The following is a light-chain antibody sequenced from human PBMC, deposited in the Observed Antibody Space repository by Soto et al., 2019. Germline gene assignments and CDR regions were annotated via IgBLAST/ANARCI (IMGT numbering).Light chain of an antibody. CDR3: SSFTSSSTLV. Sequence: QSVLTQPASVSGSPGQSITISCNGTSSDVGGYNYVSWYQQHPGKAPKFIIYDVSNRPSGVSNRFSGSKSGNTASLTISGLQAEDEADYYCSSFTSSSTLVFGGGTKLTVL. J-gene: IGLJ2*01. V-gene: IGLV2-14*01. CDR2: DVS. CDR1: SSDVGGYNY.